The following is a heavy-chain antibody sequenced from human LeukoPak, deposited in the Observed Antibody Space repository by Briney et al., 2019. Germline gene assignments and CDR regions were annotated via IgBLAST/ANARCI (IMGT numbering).Heavy chain of an antibody. V-gene: IGHV1-69*01. J-gene: IGHJ4*02. D-gene: IGHD6-19*01. CDR3: ASRALGYSSGWYHY. CDR1: GGTFSSYA. Sequence: VASVKVSCKASGGTFSSYAISWVRQAPGQGLEWMGGIIPMFGTANYAQKFQGRVTITADESTSTAYMELSSLRSEDTAVYYCASRALGYSSGWYHYWGQGTLGPVSS. CDR2: IIPMFGTA.